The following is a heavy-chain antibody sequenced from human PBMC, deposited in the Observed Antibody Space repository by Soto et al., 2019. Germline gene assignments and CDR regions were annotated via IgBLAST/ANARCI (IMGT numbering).Heavy chain of an antibody. CDR2: ISKDGDKK. V-gene: IGHV3-30*04. CDR1: GFTFRNYS. Sequence: QVHLVESGGGVVQPGRSLRLSCAASGFTFRNYSMHWVRQAPGKGLEWLAVISKDGDKKYYADTVKGRFTISRDNSKNTLYQQMNSLRPEDTAVHYCAREWSVANPGYWGQGTQVTVSS. D-gene: IGHD5-12*01. CDR3: AREWSVANPGY. J-gene: IGHJ4*02.